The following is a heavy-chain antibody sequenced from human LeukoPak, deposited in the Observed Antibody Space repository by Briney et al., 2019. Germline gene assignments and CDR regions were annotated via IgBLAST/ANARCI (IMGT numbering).Heavy chain of an antibody. V-gene: IGHV3-23*01. J-gene: IGHJ4*02. CDR1: GFTFSNYA. CDR2: VSASGRYT. Sequence: GGSLRLSCAASGFTFSNYAMSWVRQAPGMGLEWASLVSASGRYTSYADSVKGLFTISRDNSKNTVYLQMNSLRAEDTAVYYCATSYYGSGSFAYSDYWGQGTLVTVSS. CDR3: ATSYYGSGSFAYSDY. D-gene: IGHD3-10*01.